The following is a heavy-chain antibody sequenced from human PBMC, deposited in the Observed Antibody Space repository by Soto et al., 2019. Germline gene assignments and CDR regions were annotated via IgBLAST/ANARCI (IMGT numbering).Heavy chain of an antibody. D-gene: IGHD6-13*01. CDR2: INAGNGNT. CDR1: GYTFTSYA. J-gene: IGHJ5*02. V-gene: IGHV1-3*01. CDR3: ARGFIAAAGSWFDP. Sequence: AAVKVSCKASGYTFTSYAMHWVRQAPGQRLEWMGWINAGNGNTKYSQKFQGRVTITRDTSASTAYMELSSLRSEDTAVYYCARGFIAAAGSWFDPWGQGNLVTVSS.